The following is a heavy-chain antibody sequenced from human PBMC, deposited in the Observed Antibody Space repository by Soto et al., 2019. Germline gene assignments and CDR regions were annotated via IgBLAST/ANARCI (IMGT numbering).Heavy chain of an antibody. CDR3: AKGDSSGWSLRRDYYGMDV. Sequence: GGSLRLSCAASGFTFSSYGMHWVRQAPGKGLEWVAVISYDGSNKYYADSVKGRFTISRDNSKNTLYLQMNSLRAEDTAVYYCAKGDSSGWSLRRDYYGMDVWGQGTTVTVSS. D-gene: IGHD6-19*01. V-gene: IGHV3-30*18. J-gene: IGHJ6*02. CDR2: ISYDGSNK. CDR1: GFTFSSYG.